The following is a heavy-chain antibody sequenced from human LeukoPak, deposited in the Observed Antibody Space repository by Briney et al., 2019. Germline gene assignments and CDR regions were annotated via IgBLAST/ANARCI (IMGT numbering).Heavy chain of an antibody. V-gene: IGHV1-18*01. CDR1: DYIFTNYG. D-gene: IGHD3-3*01. CDR3: AREGLSGYLKP. Sequence: GSVKVSCKTSDYIFTNYGISWVRQAPGQGLEWMGWISAYNGNTNHAQKLQGRVTITADEFTSTAYMELSSLRSEDTAVYYCAREGLSGYLKPWGQGTLVTVSS. J-gene: IGHJ4*02. CDR2: ISAYNGNT.